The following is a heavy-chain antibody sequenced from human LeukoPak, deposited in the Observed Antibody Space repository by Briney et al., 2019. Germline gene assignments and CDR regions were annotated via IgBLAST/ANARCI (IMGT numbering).Heavy chain of an antibody. CDR3: ARGGDYLYYYYMDV. V-gene: IGHV4-38-2*01. CDR1: GYSISSGYY. D-gene: IGHD4-17*01. CDR2: IYHSGST. J-gene: IGHJ6*03. Sequence: SETLSLTRAVSGYSISSGYYWGWIRQPPGKGLEWIGSIYHSGSTYYNPSLKSRVTISVDTSKNQFSLKLSSVTAADTAVYYCARGGDYLYYYYMDVWGKGTTVTVSS.